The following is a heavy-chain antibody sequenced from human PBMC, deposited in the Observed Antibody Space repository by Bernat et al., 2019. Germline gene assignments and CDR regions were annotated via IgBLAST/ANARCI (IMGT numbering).Heavy chain of an antibody. CDR2: VNHSGIT. CDR1: VGSFSGYY. Sequence: QVHLQQWGAGLLKPSETLSLTCAVYVGSFSGYYWSWIRQAPGKGLEWIGEVNHSGITNYNPSLKSRVAISVDTSKNQFSLKLNSVTAADTAVYYAARGVISAPGGLYFQYWGQGTLVTVSS. V-gene: IGHV4-34*02. D-gene: IGHD6-13*01. J-gene: IGHJ1*01. CDR3: ARGVISAPGGLYFQY.